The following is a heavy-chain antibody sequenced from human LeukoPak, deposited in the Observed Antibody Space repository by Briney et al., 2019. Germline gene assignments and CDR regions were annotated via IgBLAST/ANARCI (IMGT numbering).Heavy chain of an antibody. CDR3: ARGSTLAVTQY. Sequence: GASVKVSCKASGYTFTSYDINWVRQTTGQGLEWMGWMNPNSGNTGYAQKFQGRVTVTRNTSISTAYMELSSLRSEDTAVYYCARGSTLAVTQYWGQGTLVTVSS. J-gene: IGHJ4*02. CDR1: GYTFTSYD. CDR2: MNPNSGNT. D-gene: IGHD4-17*01. V-gene: IGHV1-8*01.